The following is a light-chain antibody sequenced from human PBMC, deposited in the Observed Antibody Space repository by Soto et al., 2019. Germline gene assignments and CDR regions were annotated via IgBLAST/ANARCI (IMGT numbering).Light chain of an antibody. CDR3: QQSYTASPYT. J-gene: IGKJ2*01. Sequence: DIQMTQSPSSLSASVGDRVTITCRASESISNDLHWYQQKPGKAPKILIYAASTLQSGVPSRFSGSGSGTYFTLPISSLQPEDFATYYCQQSYTASPYTFGQGTKLQIK. CDR1: ESISND. CDR2: AAS. V-gene: IGKV1-39*01.